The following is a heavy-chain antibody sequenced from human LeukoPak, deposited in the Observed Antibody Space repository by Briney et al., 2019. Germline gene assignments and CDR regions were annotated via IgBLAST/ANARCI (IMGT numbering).Heavy chain of an antibody. V-gene: IGHV1-46*01. D-gene: IGHD3-22*01. CDR3: ARGRHYYESSDYYYEGDAFDV. Sequence: ASVKVSCKASGDIFSSYYMHWVRQAPGQGLEWMGIINPSGGSISCAQKFQGRVTMTRDMSTSTVYMELSSLRSEDTAVYYCARGRHYYESSDYYYEGDAFDVWGQGTMVTVSS. CDR2: INPSGGSI. CDR1: GDIFSSYY. J-gene: IGHJ3*01.